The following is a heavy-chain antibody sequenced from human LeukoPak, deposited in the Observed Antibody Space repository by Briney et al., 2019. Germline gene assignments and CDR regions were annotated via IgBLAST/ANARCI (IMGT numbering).Heavy chain of an antibody. CDR1: GFTFSSSG. CDR3: ARDGVAELMSALDY. J-gene: IGHJ4*02. D-gene: IGHD1-26*01. CDR2: ISYDGSNK. Sequence: GGSLRLSCAASGFTFSSSGMHWVRQAPGKGLEWVAVISYDGSNKYYADSVKGRFTISRDNSKNTLYLQMNSLRAEDTAVYYCARDGVAELMSALDYWGQGILVTVSS. V-gene: IGHV3-30*03.